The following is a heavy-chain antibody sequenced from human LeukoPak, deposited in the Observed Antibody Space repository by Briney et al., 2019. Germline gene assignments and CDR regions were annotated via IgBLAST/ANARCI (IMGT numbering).Heavy chain of an antibody. D-gene: IGHD3-10*01. CDR2: IPIVGTT. Sequence: SVKVSCKASGATFSNYAVSWVRQAPGQGLEWLGRIPIVGTTKYAQKFQGRVTITADKSTSTAYMELNSLGSEDTAVYYCARWFSVTMAGDETWGQGTLVTVSS. CDR1: GATFSNYA. CDR3: ARWFSVTMAGDET. J-gene: IGHJ5*02. V-gene: IGHV1-69*04.